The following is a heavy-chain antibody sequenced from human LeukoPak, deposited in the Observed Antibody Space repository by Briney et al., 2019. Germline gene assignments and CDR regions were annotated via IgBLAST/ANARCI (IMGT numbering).Heavy chain of an antibody. CDR3: ARITYDILTGQTPFDY. Sequence: SGPALVKPTQTLTLTCTFSGFSLSTSGMCVSWIRQPPGKALEWLARIDWDDDKYYSTSLKTRLTISKDTSKNQVVLTVTNMDPVDTATYYCARITYDILTGQTPFDYWGQGTLVTVSS. CDR1: GFSLSTSGMC. D-gene: IGHD3-9*01. V-gene: IGHV2-70*11. CDR2: IDWDDDK. J-gene: IGHJ4*02.